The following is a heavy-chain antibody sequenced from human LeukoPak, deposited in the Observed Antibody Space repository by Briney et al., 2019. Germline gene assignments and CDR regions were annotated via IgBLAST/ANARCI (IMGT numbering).Heavy chain of an antibody. V-gene: IGHV5-51*01. CDR2: INPGDSVT. D-gene: IGHD1-1*01. Sequence: GESLKISCKGSGYRFTSYWIGWVRQMRGKGLGWMGIINPGDSVTRDSPCFQSQVNISADKSISPAYLQWSSLKASDTAMYYCARKLQLDAFHIWGQGTMVTVSS. CDR1: GYRFTSYW. CDR3: ARKLQLDAFHI. J-gene: IGHJ3*02.